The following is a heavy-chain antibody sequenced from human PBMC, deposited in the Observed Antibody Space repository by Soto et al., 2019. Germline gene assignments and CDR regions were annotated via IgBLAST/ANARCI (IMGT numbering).Heavy chain of an antibody. Sequence: QITLKESGPTLVKPTQTLTLTCTFSGFPLSTSAVGVGWIRQPPGKALEWLALIYWNDDKNYSPSLNSRLTIAQDTSKNQVVLNMTNMDPVDTATYFCARRPRYSTYVDYWGQGTLFTVSS. CDR3: ARRPRYSTYVDY. CDR1: GFPLSTSAVG. D-gene: IGHD4-4*01. CDR2: IYWNDDK. V-gene: IGHV2-5*01. J-gene: IGHJ4*02.